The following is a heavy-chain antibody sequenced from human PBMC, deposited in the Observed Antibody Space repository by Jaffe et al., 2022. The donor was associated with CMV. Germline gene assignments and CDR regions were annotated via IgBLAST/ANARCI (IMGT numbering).Heavy chain of an antibody. CDR1: GGSFSGYY. CDR3: ARGRGAAAGRGGDFDY. D-gene: IGHD6-13*01. CDR2: INHSGST. V-gene: IGHV4-34*01. Sequence: QVQLQQWGAGLLKPSETLSLTCAVYGGSFSGYYWSWIRQPPGKGLEWIGEINHSGSTNYNPSLKSRVTISVDTSKNQFSLKLSSVTAADTAVYYCARGRGAAAGRGGDFDYWGQGTLVTVSS. J-gene: IGHJ4*02.